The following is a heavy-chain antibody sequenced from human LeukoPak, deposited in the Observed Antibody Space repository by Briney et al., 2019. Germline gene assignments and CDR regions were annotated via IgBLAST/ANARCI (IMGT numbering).Heavy chain of an antibody. J-gene: IGHJ4*02. Sequence: SETLSLICAVYGGSFSGYYWGWIRQPPGKGLEWIGEINHSGSTNYNPSLKSRVTISVDTSKNLFSLKLSSVTAADTAVYYCARGLMWAAAGFDYWGQGILVTVSS. CDR2: INHSGST. V-gene: IGHV4-34*01. D-gene: IGHD6-13*01. CDR1: GGSFSGYY. CDR3: ARGLMWAAAGFDY.